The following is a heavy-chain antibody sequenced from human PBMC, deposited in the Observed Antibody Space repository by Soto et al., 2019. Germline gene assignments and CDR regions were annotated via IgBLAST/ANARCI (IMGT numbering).Heavy chain of an antibody. CDR1: GYSFTSYW. V-gene: IGHV5-10-1*01. CDR3: ARHGLGSWSPGYYAKDV. Sequence: GESLKISCKGSGYSFTSYWISWVRQMPGKGPEWMGRIDPRDSQSDYSPSLQGHVTISVDKSISTAYLQWSSLKASDTAMYYCARHGLGSWSPGYYAKDVWGQGTTVTVSS. J-gene: IGHJ6*02. D-gene: IGHD3-10*01. CDR2: IDPRDSQS.